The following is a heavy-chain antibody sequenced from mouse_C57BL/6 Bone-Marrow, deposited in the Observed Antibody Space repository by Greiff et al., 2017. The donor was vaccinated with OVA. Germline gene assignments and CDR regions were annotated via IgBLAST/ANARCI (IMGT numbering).Heavy chain of an antibody. V-gene: IGHV3-6*01. Sequence: ESGPGLVKPSQSLSLPCSVTGYSITSGYYWNWIRQFPENKLEWMGYISYDGSNNYNQSLKNRITITRDTSKNQLFLKLNSVTTEDTATYYSARGWLLPFAYWGQGTLVTVSA. D-gene: IGHD2-3*01. CDR1: GYSITSGYY. CDR3: ARGWLLPFAY. CDR2: ISYDGSN. J-gene: IGHJ3*01.